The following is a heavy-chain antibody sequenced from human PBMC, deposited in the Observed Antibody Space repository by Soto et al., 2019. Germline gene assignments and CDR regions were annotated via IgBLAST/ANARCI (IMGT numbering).Heavy chain of an antibody. J-gene: IGHJ5*02. CDR3: ARGGALTWFGELHWFDP. V-gene: IGHV4-34*01. D-gene: IGHD3-10*01. CDR2: INHSGST. CDR1: GGSFSGYY. Sequence: KTSETLSLTCAVYGGSFSGYYWSWIRQPPGKGLEWIGEINHSGSTNYNPSLKSRVTISVDTSKNQFSLKLSSVTAADTAVYYCARGGALTWFGELHWFDPWGQGTPVTVSS.